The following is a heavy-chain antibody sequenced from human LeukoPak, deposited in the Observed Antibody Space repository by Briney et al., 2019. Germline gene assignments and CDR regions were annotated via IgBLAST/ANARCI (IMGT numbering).Heavy chain of an antibody. D-gene: IGHD3-10*01. CDR3: ARGGIPFSFDY. CDR2: VNHSGST. CDR1: GGSFNGYF. J-gene: IGHJ4*02. V-gene: IGHV4-34*01. Sequence: SEPLSLTCAVSGGSFNGYFWSWIRQPPGKGLEWIGEVNHSGSTNYNPSLKSRVTISVDTSKNQFSLRLSSVTAADTAVYYCARGGIPFSFDYWGQGTLVTVSS.